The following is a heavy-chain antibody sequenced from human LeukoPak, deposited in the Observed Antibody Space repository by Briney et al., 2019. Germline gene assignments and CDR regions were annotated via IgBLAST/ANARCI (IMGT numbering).Heavy chain of an antibody. V-gene: IGHV1-18*01. CDR3: ARYLLKGAAAGYDY. Sequence: ASVKVSCKASGYTLTSYGISWVRQAPGQGLEWMGWISAYNGNTNYAQKLQGRVTMTTDTSTSTAYMELRSLRSDDTAVYYCARYLLKGAAAGYDYWGQGTLVTVSS. D-gene: IGHD6-13*01. J-gene: IGHJ4*02. CDR1: GYTLTSYG. CDR2: ISAYNGNT.